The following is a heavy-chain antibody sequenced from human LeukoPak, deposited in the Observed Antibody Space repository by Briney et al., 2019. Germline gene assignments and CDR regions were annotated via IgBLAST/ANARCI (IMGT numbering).Heavy chain of an antibody. CDR2: ISSSGSTI. D-gene: IGHD7-27*01. CDR3: ARVRRSYWGDQYYFDY. J-gene: IGHJ4*02. Sequence: GGSLRLSCAASGFTFSDYYMSWIRQAPGKGLEWVSYISSSGSTIYYADSVKGRFTISRDNAKNSLYLQMNSLRAEDTAVYYCARVRRSYWGDQYYFDYWGQGTLVTVSS. V-gene: IGHV3-11*01. CDR1: GFTFSDYY.